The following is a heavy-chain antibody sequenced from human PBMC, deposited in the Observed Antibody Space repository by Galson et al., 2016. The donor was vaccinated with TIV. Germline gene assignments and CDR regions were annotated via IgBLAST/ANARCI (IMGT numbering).Heavy chain of an antibody. CDR1: GFTFGVYV. CDR3: AKSGTNRIDY. J-gene: IGHJ4*02. D-gene: IGHD1-14*01. V-gene: IGHV3-23*01. CDR2: ISGSGGSV. Sequence: SQRLSCAASGFTFGVYVMTWVRQAPGKGLEWMSNISGSGGSVSYADSVKGRFTISRDNSKNTLYLQMNGLRADATAVYYCAKSGTNRIDYWGQGTLVSVFS.